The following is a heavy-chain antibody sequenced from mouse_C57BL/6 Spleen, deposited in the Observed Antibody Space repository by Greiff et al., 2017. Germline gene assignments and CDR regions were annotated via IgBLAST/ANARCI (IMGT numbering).Heavy chain of an antibody. CDR1: GYAFSSYW. CDR3: ARSYSNGSPWFAY. Sequence: QVQLQQSGAELVKPGASVKISCKASGYAFSSYWMNWVKQRPGKGLEWIGQIYPGDGDTNYNGKFKGKATLTADKSSRTAYMQLSSLASEDSAVYFCARSYSNGSPWFAYWGQGTLVTVSA. V-gene: IGHV1-80*01. CDR2: IYPGDGDT. D-gene: IGHD2-5*01. J-gene: IGHJ3*01.